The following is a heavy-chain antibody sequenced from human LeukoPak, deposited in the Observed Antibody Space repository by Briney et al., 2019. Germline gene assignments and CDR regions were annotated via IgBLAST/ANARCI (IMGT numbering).Heavy chain of an antibody. CDR1: GFTFSRYW. CDR2: INSDGSST. J-gene: IGHJ3*02. CDR3: ARDCSGGSCRDAFDI. D-gene: IGHD2-15*01. V-gene: IGHV3-74*01. Sequence: GGSLRLSCAASGFTFSRYWMHWVRQAPGKGLVWVSRINSDGSSTSYADSVKGRFTISRDNAKNTLYLQMNSLRAEDTAVYYCARDCSGGSCRDAFDIWGQGTMVTVSS.